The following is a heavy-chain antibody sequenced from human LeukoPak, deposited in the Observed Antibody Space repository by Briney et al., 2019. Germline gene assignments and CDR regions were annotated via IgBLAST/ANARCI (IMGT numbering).Heavy chain of an antibody. Sequence: PGGSLRLSCAASGFTFDDYAMHWVRQAPGKGLEWVSGISWNSGSIGYADSVKGRFTISRDNAKNSLYLQMNSLRAEDTAVYYCARDPLLLQPDYWGQGTLVTVSS. CDR2: ISWNSGSI. J-gene: IGHJ4*02. V-gene: IGHV3-9*01. CDR1: GFTFDDYA. D-gene: IGHD3-22*01. CDR3: ARDPLLLQPDY.